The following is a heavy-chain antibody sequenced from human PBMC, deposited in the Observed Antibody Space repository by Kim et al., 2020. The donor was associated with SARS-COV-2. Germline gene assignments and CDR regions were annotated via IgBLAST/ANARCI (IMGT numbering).Heavy chain of an antibody. CDR3: AKAAAGISTFDA. J-gene: IGHJ4*02. Sequence: GGSLRPSCAGSGFTFSSYAMSWVRQAPGKGLEWVSAISGSGTSRYYADSVRGLFTISRDNSKNTLYLQMNSLRAEDTAIYYCAKAAAGISTFDAWGQGTLVTVSS. V-gene: IGHV3-23*01. CDR1: GFTFSSYA. CDR2: ISGSGTSR. D-gene: IGHD6-13*01.